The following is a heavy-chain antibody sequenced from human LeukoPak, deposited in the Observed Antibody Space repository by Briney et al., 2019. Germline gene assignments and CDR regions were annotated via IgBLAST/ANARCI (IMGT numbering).Heavy chain of an antibody. Sequence: GGTLRLSCAASGFTLSNYAMNWVRQAPGKGLEWVSSINGSGDKTYYADSVKGRFSISRDNSKNTLYLQMNSLRAEDTAVYYCAKPAKTDSADYWGQGTLVTVSS. CDR1: GFTLSNYA. CDR3: AKPAKTDSADY. V-gene: IGHV3-23*01. J-gene: IGHJ4*02. D-gene: IGHD1-14*01. CDR2: INGSGDKT.